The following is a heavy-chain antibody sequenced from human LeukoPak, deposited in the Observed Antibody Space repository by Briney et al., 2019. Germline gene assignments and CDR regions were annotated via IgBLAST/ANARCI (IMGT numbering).Heavy chain of an antibody. CDR1: GFTFSSYS. J-gene: IGHJ3*02. D-gene: IGHD5-24*01. CDR3: ARGRWLPNAFDI. CDR2: ISSSSSYI. V-gene: IGHV3-21*01. Sequence: GGSLRLSCAASGFTFSSYSMNWVRQAPGKGLEWVSSISSSSSYIYYADSVKGRFTISRDNAKNSLYLQMNSLRAEDTAVYYCARGRWLPNAFDIWGQGTMVTVFS.